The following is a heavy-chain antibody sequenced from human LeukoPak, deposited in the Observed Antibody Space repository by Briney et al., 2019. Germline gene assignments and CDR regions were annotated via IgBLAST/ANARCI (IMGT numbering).Heavy chain of an antibody. CDR3: AKGSRHTIFGVIIPFDY. V-gene: IGHV3-21*04. J-gene: IGHJ4*02. CDR1: GFTFSNYT. CDR2: ISSSSSYI. D-gene: IGHD3-3*01. Sequence: PGGSLRLSCAASGFTFSNYTMNWVRQAPGKGLEWVSSISSSSSYIYYADSVKGRFTISRDNSKNTLYLQMNSLRAEDTAVYYCAKGSRHTIFGVIIPFDYWGQGTLVTVSS.